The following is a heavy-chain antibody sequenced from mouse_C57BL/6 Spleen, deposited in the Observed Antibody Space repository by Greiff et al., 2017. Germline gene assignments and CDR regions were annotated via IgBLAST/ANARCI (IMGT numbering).Heavy chain of an antibody. Sequence: QVQLQQPGAELVKPGASVKMSCKASGYTFTSYWITWVKQRPGQGLEWIGDIYPGSGSTNYNEKFKRKATLTVDTSSSTSYMQLSSLTSEDSAVYYCARWDTTVVANWYFDVWGTGPTVTVSS. CDR2: IYPGSGST. D-gene: IGHD1-1*01. V-gene: IGHV1-55*01. J-gene: IGHJ1*03. CDR3: ARWDTTVVANWYFDV. CDR1: GYTFTSYW.